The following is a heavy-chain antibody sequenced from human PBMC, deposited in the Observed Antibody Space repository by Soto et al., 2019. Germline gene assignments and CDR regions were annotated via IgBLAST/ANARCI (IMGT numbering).Heavy chain of an antibody. CDR2: IFYSGTT. CDR1: GGSISTYY. Sequence: PSETLSLTCSVSGGSISTYYWSWIRQPPGKGLEWIGYIFYSGTTNYNPSLKSRVTISVDTSKNQVSLKLSSVTAADTAMYYCARHGSSASALGYWGQGTLVTVSS. J-gene: IGHJ4*02. V-gene: IGHV4-59*08. D-gene: IGHD2-2*01. CDR3: ARHGSSASALGY.